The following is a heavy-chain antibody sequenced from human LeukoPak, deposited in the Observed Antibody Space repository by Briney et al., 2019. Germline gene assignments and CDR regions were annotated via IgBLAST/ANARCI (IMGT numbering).Heavy chain of an antibody. V-gene: IGHV4-34*01. Sequence: SETLSLTCAVYGGSFSGYYWSWIRQPPGKGLEWIGEINHSGSTNYNPSLKSRVTISVDTSKNQFSLKLSSVTAADTAVYYCARSTRYYFDYWGEGTLVTVSS. CDR3: ARSTRYYFDY. CDR1: GGSFSGYY. CDR2: INHSGST. J-gene: IGHJ4*02.